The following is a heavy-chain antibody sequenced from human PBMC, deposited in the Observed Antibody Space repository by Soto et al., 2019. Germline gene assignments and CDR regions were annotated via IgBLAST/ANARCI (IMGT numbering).Heavy chain of an antibody. V-gene: IGHV3-23*01. CDR2: ISGSGGST. CDR3: EKCAGGSGSCDAFDI. D-gene: IGHD1-26*01. J-gene: IGHJ3*02. CDR1: GFTFSSYA. Sequence: GGSLRLSCAASGFTFSSYAMSWVRQAPGKGLEWVSAISGSGGSTYYADSVKGRFTISRDNSKNTLYLQMNSLRAEDSDVYYCEKCAGGSGSCDAFDIWGQGTMVTVSS.